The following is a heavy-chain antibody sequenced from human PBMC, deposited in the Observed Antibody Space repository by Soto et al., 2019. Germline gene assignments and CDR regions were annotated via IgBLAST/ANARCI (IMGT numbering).Heavy chain of an antibody. CDR3: AKGIVADYYYYGLDV. D-gene: IGHD5-12*01. CDR1: RFTFSNYV. V-gene: IGHV3-30*18. Sequence: GGSLRLSCAASRFTFSNYVMHWVRQAPGKGLEWVALISYDGSDKYYAGSVKGRFTISRDNSKNTLYLQMNSLRAEDTSVYYCAKGIVADYYYYGLDVWGQGTTVTVSS. CDR2: ISYDGSDK. J-gene: IGHJ6*01.